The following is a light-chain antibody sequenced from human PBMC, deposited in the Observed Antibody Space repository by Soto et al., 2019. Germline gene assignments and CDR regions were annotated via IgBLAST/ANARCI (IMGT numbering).Light chain of an antibody. Sequence: EIVLTQSPGTLSLSPGQRATLSCRASQRITTYLAWYQQKPGQAPRLLIYGASKRATGIPDRFSGSGSGTDFTLTISRLEPEDFAVYCCQQYGSSPRTFGQGTKVDIK. CDR2: GAS. J-gene: IGKJ1*01. CDR1: QRITTY. V-gene: IGKV3-20*01. CDR3: QQYGSSPRT.